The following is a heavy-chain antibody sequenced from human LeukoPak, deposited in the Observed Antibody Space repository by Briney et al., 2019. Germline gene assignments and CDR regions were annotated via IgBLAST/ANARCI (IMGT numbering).Heavy chain of an antibody. Sequence: GGSLRLSCGASGFTFSFYSMNWVRQAPGKGLKWVSTISSSSSSKHHADSVKGRFTISRDNAKNSLYLQMNSLRVEDTAMYYCATDLDSSSWAFGGQGTLVTVSS. J-gene: IGHJ4*02. CDR1: GFTFSFYS. D-gene: IGHD6-13*01. V-gene: IGHV3-21*01. CDR2: ISSSSSSK. CDR3: ATDLDSSSWAF.